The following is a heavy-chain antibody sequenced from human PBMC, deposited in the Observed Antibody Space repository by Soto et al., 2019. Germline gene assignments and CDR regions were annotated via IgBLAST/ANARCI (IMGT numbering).Heavy chain of an antibody. J-gene: IGHJ4*02. V-gene: IGHV3-30*03. CDR1: GFTFSSYG. CDR2: ISNDGSKT. Sequence: HPGGSLRLSCRTSGFTFSSYGMHWVRQAPGKGPEWVAFISNDGSKTDYADSVKGRFTVSRDNPKNTLFLQMNSLRGEDTAVYYCARDDSGFSGSHYIDYFNYWGQGALVTVSS. D-gene: IGHD1-26*01. CDR3: ARDDSGFSGSHYIDYFNY.